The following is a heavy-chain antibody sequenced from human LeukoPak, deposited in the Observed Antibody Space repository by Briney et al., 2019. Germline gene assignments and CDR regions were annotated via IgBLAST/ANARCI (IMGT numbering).Heavy chain of an antibody. D-gene: IGHD1-26*01. Sequence: GASVKVSCKASGYTFTGYFIHWVRQAPGQGLEWMGWMNPNSGDTNYAQKFQGRVTMTRDTSSSTAYMDLTRLTSDDTAVYYCARRQYSGTYGLDYWGQGTLVTVSS. V-gene: IGHV1-2*02. CDR3: ARRQYSGTYGLDY. CDR1: GYTFTGYF. J-gene: IGHJ4*02. CDR2: MNPNSGDT.